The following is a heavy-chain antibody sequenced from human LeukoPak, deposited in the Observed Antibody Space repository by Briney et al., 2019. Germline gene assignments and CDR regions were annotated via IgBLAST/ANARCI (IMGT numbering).Heavy chain of an antibody. Sequence: SVKVSCKASGGTFSSYAISWVRQAPGQGLEWMGRIIPILGIANYAQKFQGRITITADKSTSTAYMELSSLRSEDTAVYYCARARGYSYGRDYYGMDVWGQGTTVTVSS. CDR1: GGTFSSYA. J-gene: IGHJ6*02. V-gene: IGHV1-69*04. D-gene: IGHD5-18*01. CDR3: ARARGYSYGRDYYGMDV. CDR2: IIPILGIA.